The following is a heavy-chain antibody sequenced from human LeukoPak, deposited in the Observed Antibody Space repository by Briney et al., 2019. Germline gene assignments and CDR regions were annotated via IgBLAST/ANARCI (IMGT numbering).Heavy chain of an antibody. J-gene: IGHJ6*03. V-gene: IGHV3-15*01. CDR1: GFTFSNAW. CDR3: TTDIAGYSSSPTEGNYYYYMDV. CDR2: IKSKTDGGTT. Sequence: KTGGSLRLSCAASGFTFSNAWMSWVRQAPGKGLEWVGRIKSKTDGGTTDYAAPVKGRFTISRDDSKNTLYLQMNSLKTEDTAVYYCTTDIAGYSSSPTEGNYYYYMDVWGKGTTVTVSS. D-gene: IGHD6-13*01.